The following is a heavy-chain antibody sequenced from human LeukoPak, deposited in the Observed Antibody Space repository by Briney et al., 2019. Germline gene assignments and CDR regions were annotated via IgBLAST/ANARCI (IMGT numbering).Heavy chain of an antibody. CDR3: AKGRPLRELTPGDY. Sequence: PGRPLRLSCAASGFTFSSYGIHWVRQAPGKGLEWVAVISYDGSNKYYADSVKGRFTISRDNSKNTLYLQMNSLRAEDTAVYYCAKGRPLRELTPGDYWGQGILVTVSS. CDR1: GFTFSSYG. D-gene: IGHD1-26*01. CDR2: ISYDGSNK. J-gene: IGHJ4*02. V-gene: IGHV3-30*18.